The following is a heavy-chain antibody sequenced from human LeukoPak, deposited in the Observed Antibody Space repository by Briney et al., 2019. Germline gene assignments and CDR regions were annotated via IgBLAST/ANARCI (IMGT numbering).Heavy chain of an antibody. CDR1: GYTFTNYG. CDR3: ARDKAVTTEVTQHFQH. CDR2: ISAYNGYT. Sequence: ASVKVSCKASGYTFTNYGIGWVRQAPGQGLEWVGWISAYNGYTDYAQKFQFRVTMTTDTSTSTAYMELRSLRSDDTAVYYCARDKAVTTEVTQHFQHWGRGTLVTVSS. V-gene: IGHV1-18*01. J-gene: IGHJ1*01. D-gene: IGHD4-23*01.